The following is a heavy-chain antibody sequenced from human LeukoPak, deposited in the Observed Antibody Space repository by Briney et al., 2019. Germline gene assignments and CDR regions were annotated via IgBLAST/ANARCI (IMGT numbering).Heavy chain of an antibody. J-gene: IGHJ5*02. CDR3: ARDYDFWSGYYTGIWFDP. Sequence: ASVKVSCKASGYTFTSYGISWVRQAPGQGLEWMGWISAYNGNTNYAQKLQGRVTMPTDTSTSTAYMELRSLRSDDTAVYYCARDYDFWSGYYTGIWFDPWGREPWSPSPQ. V-gene: IGHV1-18*01. D-gene: IGHD3-3*01. CDR2: ISAYNGNT. CDR1: GYTFTSYG.